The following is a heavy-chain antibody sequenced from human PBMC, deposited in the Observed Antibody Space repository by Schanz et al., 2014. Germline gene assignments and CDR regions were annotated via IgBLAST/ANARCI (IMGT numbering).Heavy chain of an antibody. CDR3: ARLSVAGRPHVNYWYFDL. V-gene: IGHV1-2*04. CDR2: INPNSGDT. J-gene: IGHJ2*01. D-gene: IGHD6-19*01. CDR1: GYTFTSYS. Sequence: QVQLIQSGAEVKKPGASVKVSCKASGYTFTSYSMHWVRQAPGQGPEWIGWINPNSGDTNYAQKFQGWVTMTRDTSISTAYMEVSRLKSDDTAVYYCARLSVAGRPHVNYWYFDLWGRGTLVTVSS.